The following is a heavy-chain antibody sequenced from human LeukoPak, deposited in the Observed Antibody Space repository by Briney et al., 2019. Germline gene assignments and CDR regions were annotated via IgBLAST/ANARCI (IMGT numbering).Heavy chain of an antibody. J-gene: IGHJ4*02. D-gene: IGHD3-22*01. CDR1: GGSISSGGYY. V-gene: IGHV4-31*03. CDR2: IYYSGST. CDR3: ARSEGRRYYYDSSGYLAIDY. Sequence: SETLSLTCTVSGGSISSGGYYWSWIRQHPGKGLEWIGYIYYSGSTYYNPSLKSRVTISVDTSKNQFSLKLSSVTAADTAVYYCARSEGRRYYYDSSGYLAIDYWGQGTLVTISS.